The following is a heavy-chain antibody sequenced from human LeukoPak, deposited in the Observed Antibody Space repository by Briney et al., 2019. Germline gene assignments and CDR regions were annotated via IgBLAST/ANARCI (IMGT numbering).Heavy chain of an antibody. J-gene: IGHJ6*02. Sequence: GGSLRLSCAASGFTFSDYYMGWIRQAPGKGLEWVSYISGRSHDIEYAESVRGRFTISRDNAQKSLYLQMNTLRVEDTAVYYCTRDLMDYDVSTGLHHYYMDVWGQGTTVTVSS. D-gene: IGHD3-9*01. CDR2: ISGRSHDI. CDR1: GFTFSDYY. V-gene: IGHV3-11*04. CDR3: TRDLMDYDVSTGLHHYYMDV.